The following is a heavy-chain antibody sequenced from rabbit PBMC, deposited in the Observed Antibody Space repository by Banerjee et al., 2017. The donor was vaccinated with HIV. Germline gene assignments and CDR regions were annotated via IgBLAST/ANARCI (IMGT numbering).Heavy chain of an antibody. J-gene: IGHJ4*01. V-gene: IGHV1S40*01. CDR2: IGAARSGCS. CDR3: ARDYSGYSVFQL. Sequence: QQLEESGGGLVKPEGSLTLTCKASGFSFSSGYDMCWVRQAPGKGLEWTACIGAARSGCSSSASWVNGRFTISKTSSTTVPLQMTSLTAADTATYFCARDYSGYSVFQLWGPGTLVTVS. CDR1: GFSFSSGYD. D-gene: IGHD7-1*01.